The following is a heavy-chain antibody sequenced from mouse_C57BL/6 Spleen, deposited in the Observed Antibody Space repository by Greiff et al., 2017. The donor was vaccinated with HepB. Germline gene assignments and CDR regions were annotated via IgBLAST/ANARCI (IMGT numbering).Heavy chain of an antibody. CDR1: GYTFTSYG. CDR3: ARSGLLRPYAMDY. D-gene: IGHD1-2*01. J-gene: IGHJ4*01. CDR2: IYPRSGNT. Sequence: QVQLQQSGAELARPGASVKLSCKASGYTFTSYGISWVKQRTGQGLEWIGEIYPRSGNTYYNEKFKGKAILTADKSSSTAYMELRSLTSEDSAVYFCARSGLLRPYAMDYWGQGTSVTVSS. V-gene: IGHV1-81*01.